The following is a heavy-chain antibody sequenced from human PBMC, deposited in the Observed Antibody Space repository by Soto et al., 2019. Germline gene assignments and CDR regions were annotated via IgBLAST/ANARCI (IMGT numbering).Heavy chain of an antibody. CDR1: GGSISGYS. D-gene: IGHD2-15*01. CDR3: ARAIRVVYYFDY. V-gene: IGHV4-59*01. Sequence: PSETLSLTCTVSGGSISGYSWIWIRQPPGKGLEWIGYIYYSGSTNYNPSLKSRVTISVDTSKNQFSLKLSSVTAADTAAYYCARAIRVVYYFDYWGQGTLVTVSS. CDR2: IYYSGST. J-gene: IGHJ4*02.